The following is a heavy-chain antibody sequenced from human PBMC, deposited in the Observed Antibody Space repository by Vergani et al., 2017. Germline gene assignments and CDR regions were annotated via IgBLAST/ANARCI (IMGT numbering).Heavy chain of an antibody. Sequence: QVQLQESGPGLVKPSETLSLTCTVSGGSITNNFWSWIRRPPGKGLEWIGYIHHSGATNSKSSLRSRVSISIDTSKSSFSLRLSSVTTADTAMYYCARITFHFDSENYDDVFDIWGQGTMVIVSS. D-gene: IGHD3-16*01. CDR1: GGSITNNF. J-gene: IGHJ3*02. CDR3: ARITFHFDSENYDDVFDI. V-gene: IGHV4-59*01. CDR2: IHHSGAT.